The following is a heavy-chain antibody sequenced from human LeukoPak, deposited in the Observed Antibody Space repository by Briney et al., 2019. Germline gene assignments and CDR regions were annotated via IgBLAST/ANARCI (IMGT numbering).Heavy chain of an antibody. V-gene: IGHV4-59*01. D-gene: IGHD3-22*01. CDR1: GGSLSGYY. CDR3: ARSSGYYRNFDY. J-gene: IGHJ4*02. Sequence: SETLSLTCAVYGGSLSGYYWSWIRQPPGKGLEWIGYIYYSGSTNYNPSLKSRVTISVDTSKNQSSLNLSSVTAADTAVYYCARSSGYYRNFDYWGQGTLVTVSS. CDR2: IYYSGST.